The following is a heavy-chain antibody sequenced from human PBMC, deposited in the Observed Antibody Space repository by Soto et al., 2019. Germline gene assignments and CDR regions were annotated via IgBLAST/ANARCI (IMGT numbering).Heavy chain of an antibody. CDR2: ISAYNGNT. CDR1: GYTFTNFG. Sequence: QVQLVQSEAEVKKPGASVKVSCKASGYTFTNFGISWVRQAPGQGLEWMGWISAYNGNTIYAQKLQGRVTVTTDTSTNTAYMELRSLRSDDTAVYYCARDLVPYVIVVTSSDSWGQETLVTVSS. J-gene: IGHJ4*02. CDR3: ARDLVPYVIVVTSSDS. V-gene: IGHV1-18*01. D-gene: IGHD2-21*01.